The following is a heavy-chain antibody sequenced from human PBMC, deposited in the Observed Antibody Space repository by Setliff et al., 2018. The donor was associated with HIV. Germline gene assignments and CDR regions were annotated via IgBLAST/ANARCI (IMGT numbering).Heavy chain of an antibody. CDR1: GYSFTNYG. D-gene: IGHD2-15*01. J-gene: IGHJ3*02. CDR2: ISSYNDNT. Sequence: ASVKVSCKASGYSFTNYGISWVRQAPGRGLEWMGWISSYNDNTNYALNLQGRVTMTTDTSTSTAYMELRSLRSDDTAVYYCARDDVGYCSGGSCYHLFDTFDIWGQGTVVTV. V-gene: IGHV1-18*01. CDR3: ARDDVGYCSGGSCYHLFDTFDI.